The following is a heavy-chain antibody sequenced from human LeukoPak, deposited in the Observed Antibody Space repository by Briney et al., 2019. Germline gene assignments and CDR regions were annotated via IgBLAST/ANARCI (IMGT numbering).Heavy chain of an antibody. J-gene: IGHJ3*02. CDR2: IYTSGST. CDR3: ARAGAGIAAAGTLAFDI. CDR1: GGSISSYY. Sequence: SETLSLTCTVSGGSISSYYWSWVRQPAGKGLEWIGRIYTSGSTNYNPPLKSRVTMSVATSKNQFSLKLSSVTAAETAVYYCARAGAGIAAAGTLAFDIWGQGTMVTVSS. D-gene: IGHD6-13*01. V-gene: IGHV4-4*07.